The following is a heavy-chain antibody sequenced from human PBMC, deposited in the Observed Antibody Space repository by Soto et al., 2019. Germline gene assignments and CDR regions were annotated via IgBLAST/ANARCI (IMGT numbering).Heavy chain of an antibody. CDR2: IYYSGST. D-gene: IGHD4-4*01. V-gene: IGHV4-31*03. CDR3: ARSLNYPAEGPRLTTPGGMDV. Sequence: PSETLSLTCTVSGGSISSGGYYWSWIRQHPGKGLEWIGYIYYSGSTYYNPSLKSRVTISVDTSKNQFSLKLSSVTAADTAVYYCARSLNYPAEGPRLTTPGGMDVWGQGTTVTVSS. J-gene: IGHJ6*02. CDR1: GGSISSGGYY.